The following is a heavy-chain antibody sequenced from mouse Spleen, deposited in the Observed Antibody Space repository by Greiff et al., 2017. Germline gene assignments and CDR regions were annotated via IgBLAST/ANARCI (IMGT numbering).Heavy chain of an antibody. CDR1: GYTFTDYE. Sequence: QVQLQQSGAELVRPGASVTLSCKASGYTFTDYEMHWVKQTPVHGLEWIGAIDPETGGTAYNQKFKGKAILTADKSSSTAYMELRSLTSEDSAVYYCTREEGTGGVSDYWGQGTTLTVSS. D-gene: IGHD3-3*01. V-gene: IGHV1-15*01. J-gene: IGHJ2*01. CDR2: IDPETGGT. CDR3: TREEGTGGVSDY.